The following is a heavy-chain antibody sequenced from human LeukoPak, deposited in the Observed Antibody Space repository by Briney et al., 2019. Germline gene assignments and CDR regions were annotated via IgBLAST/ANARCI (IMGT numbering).Heavy chain of an antibody. CDR2: IYYSGST. CDR3: ARGGITMVRGVIPQIDY. V-gene: IGHV4-30-4*08. J-gene: IGHJ4*02. Sequence: SWVRQAPGKGLEWIGYIYYSGSTYYNPSLKSRVTISVDTSKNQFSLKLSSVTAADTAVYYCARGGITMVRGVIPQIDYWGQGTLVTVSS. D-gene: IGHD3-10*01.